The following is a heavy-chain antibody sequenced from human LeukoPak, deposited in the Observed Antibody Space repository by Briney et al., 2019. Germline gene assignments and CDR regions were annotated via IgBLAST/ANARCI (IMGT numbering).Heavy chain of an antibody. Sequence: SETLSLTCTVSGGSISSSSYYWGWIRQPPGKGLEWIGSIYYSGSTYYNPSLKSRVTISVDTSKNQFSLKLSSVTAADTAVYYCARDDYGDYGNYWGQGTLVTVSS. CDR2: IYYSGST. J-gene: IGHJ4*02. D-gene: IGHD4-17*01. V-gene: IGHV4-39*07. CDR1: GGSISSSSYY. CDR3: ARDDYGDYGNY.